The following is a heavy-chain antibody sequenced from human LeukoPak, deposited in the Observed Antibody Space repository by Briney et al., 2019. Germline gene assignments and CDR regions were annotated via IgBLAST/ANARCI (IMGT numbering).Heavy chain of an antibody. V-gene: IGHV3-21*01. CDR2: ISSSSSYI. D-gene: IGHD2-2*01. Sequence: GGSLRLSCAVSGFTFSSYSMNWVRQAPGKGLEWVSSISSSSSYIYYADSVKGRFTISRDNAKNSLYLQMNSLRAEDTAVYYCAREVGYCSSTSCQHFDYWGQGTLVTVSS. CDR3: AREVGYCSSTSCQHFDY. CDR1: GFTFSSYS. J-gene: IGHJ4*02.